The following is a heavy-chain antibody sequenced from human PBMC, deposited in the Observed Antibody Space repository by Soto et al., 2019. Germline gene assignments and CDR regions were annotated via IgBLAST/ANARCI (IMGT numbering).Heavy chain of an antibody. Sequence: QVQLVQSGAEVKEPGSSVKVSCKASGDTFSRSAITWVRQAPGQGLEWMGGIIPKFGTANYAQKLKGRVTISADEFTTTDYMELSSLRSEDTAVYYCAKSMIASGGVIGYYHNGMDVWGQGTTVTLAS. CDR1: GDTFSRSA. CDR2: IIPKFGTA. J-gene: IGHJ6*02. V-gene: IGHV1-69*01. CDR3: AKSMIASGGVIGYYHNGMDV. D-gene: IGHD3-16*02.